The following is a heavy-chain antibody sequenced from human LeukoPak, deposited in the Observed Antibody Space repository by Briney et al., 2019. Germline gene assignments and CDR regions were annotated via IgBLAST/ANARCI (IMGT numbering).Heavy chain of an antibody. Sequence: PGGSLRLSCTASGFTFGSFAMTWVRQAPGKGLEWVANINQDGSEKYFVDPVKGRFTISRDNAKNSLYLQMNSLRAEDTAVYYCAKIARLVSYLDYWGQGILVTVSS. CDR3: AKIARLVSYLDY. CDR2: INQDGSEK. V-gene: IGHV3-7*03. CDR1: GFTFGSFA. D-gene: IGHD6-19*01. J-gene: IGHJ4*02.